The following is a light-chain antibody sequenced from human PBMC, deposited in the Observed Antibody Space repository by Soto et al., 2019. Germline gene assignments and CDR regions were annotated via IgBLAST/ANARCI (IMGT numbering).Light chain of an antibody. Sequence: QSMLTQPPSASGTPGQRVTISCSGSSSDIGSNVVNWYQQLPGTAPKLLIYTNDQRPSGVPDRFSGSRSGTSASLAISGLQSEDEADYFCAAWDDSLNGPVFGGGTKVTVL. V-gene: IGLV1-44*01. CDR3: AAWDDSLNGPV. CDR1: SSDIGSNV. CDR2: TND. J-gene: IGLJ3*02.